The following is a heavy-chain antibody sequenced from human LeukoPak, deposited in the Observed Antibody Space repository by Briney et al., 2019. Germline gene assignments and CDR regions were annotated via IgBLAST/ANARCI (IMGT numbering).Heavy chain of an antibody. CDR2: ISGSGGST. V-gene: IGHV3-23*01. CDR3: AKDQSSRCSSTSCYTYYGMDV. Sequence: PGGSLRLSCAASGFTFSSYAMSWGRQAPGKGLDWVSVISGSGGSTYYADSVKGRFTISRDNSKNTLSVQMNSLRAEDTAIYYCAKDQSSRCSSTSCYTYYGMDVWGQGTTVTVSS. D-gene: IGHD2-2*01. CDR1: GFTFSSYA. J-gene: IGHJ6*02.